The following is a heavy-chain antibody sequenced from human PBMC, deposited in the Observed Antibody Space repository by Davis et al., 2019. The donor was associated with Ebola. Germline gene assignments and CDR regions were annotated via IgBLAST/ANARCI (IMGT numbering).Heavy chain of an antibody. V-gene: IGHV2-70*01. CDR2: IDWDGDK. J-gene: IGHJ6*02. CDR1: GFSLSASGMY. Sequence: SGPTLVKPTETLTLTCTVSGFSLSASGMYVIWLRQPTGKALEWLAVIDWDGDKYYRTSLRTRLTVSRDTSKNQVVLRMTNMDPADSGTYYCARDHTDCSGGACYSAYYGMDVWGQGTTVTVSS. D-gene: IGHD2-15*01. CDR3: ARDHTDCSGGACYSAYYGMDV.